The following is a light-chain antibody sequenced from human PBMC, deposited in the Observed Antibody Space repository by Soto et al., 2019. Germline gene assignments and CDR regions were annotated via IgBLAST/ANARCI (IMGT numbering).Light chain of an antibody. V-gene: IGLV1-44*01. Sequence: QPVLTQPPSASGTPGQRVIISCSGSSSHIGSNTVNWYQQLPGTAPKLLIYSNNQRPSGVPDRFSGSKSGTSASLAISGLQSEDEADYYCAAWDDSLNGRYVFGTWTKLTVL. J-gene: IGLJ1*01. CDR2: SNN. CDR3: AAWDDSLNGRYV. CDR1: SSHIGSNT.